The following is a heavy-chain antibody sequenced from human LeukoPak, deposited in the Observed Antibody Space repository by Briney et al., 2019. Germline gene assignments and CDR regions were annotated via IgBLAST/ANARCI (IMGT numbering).Heavy chain of an antibody. CDR1: GPSFTTYW. J-gene: IGHJ4*02. Sequence: AGESLKISCKGSGPSFTTYWIGWVRQMPGKGLEWVGVIYPGDSDTRYSPSFQGQVTILADKSITTAYLQWSSLKASDTAMYYCARLDILTGYYYYWGQGTLVTVSS. V-gene: IGHV5-51*01. CDR3: ARLDILTGYYYY. D-gene: IGHD3-9*01. CDR2: IYPGDSDT.